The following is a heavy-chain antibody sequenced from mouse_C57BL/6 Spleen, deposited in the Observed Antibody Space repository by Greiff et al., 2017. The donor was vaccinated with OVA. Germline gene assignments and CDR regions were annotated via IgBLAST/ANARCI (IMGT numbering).Heavy chain of an antibody. V-gene: IGHV1-26*01. J-gene: IGHJ2*01. CDR3: ASEKKDY. CDR1: GYTFTDYY. CDR2: INPNNGGT. Sequence: EVQLQQSGPELVKPGASVKISCKASGYTFTDYYMIWVKQSHGKSLEWIGDINPNNGGTSYNQKFKGKATLTVDKSSSTAYMELRSLTSEDSAVYYCASEKKDYWGQGTTLTVSS.